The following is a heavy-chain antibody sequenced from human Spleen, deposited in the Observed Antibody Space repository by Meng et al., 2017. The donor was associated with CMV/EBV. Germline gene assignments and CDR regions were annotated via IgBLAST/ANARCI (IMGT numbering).Heavy chain of an antibody. CDR1: GGSFSGYY. V-gene: IGHV4-34*01. CDR2: INHSGST. J-gene: IGHJ5*02. CDR3: ARHTFDP. Sequence: SETLSLTCAVYGGSFSGYYWSWIRQPPGKGLEWIGEINHSGSTNYNPSLKSRVTISVDTSKNQFSLKLSSVTAADTAVYYCARHTFDPWGQGTLVTVSS. D-gene: IGHD2-2*02.